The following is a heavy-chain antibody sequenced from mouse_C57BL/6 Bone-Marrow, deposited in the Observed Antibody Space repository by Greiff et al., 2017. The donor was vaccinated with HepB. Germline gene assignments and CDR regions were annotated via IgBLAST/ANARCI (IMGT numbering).Heavy chain of an antibody. D-gene: IGHD2-4*01. V-gene: IGHV1-81*01. CDR3: ASLYYDYDVGDY. CDR1: GYTFTSYG. J-gene: IGHJ3*01. Sequence: QVQLQQSGAELARPGASVKLSCKASGYTFTSYGISWVKQRTGQGLEWIGEIYPRSGNTYYNEKFKGKATFTADKSYSTAYMELRSLTSEDSAVYYCASLYYDYDVGDYWGQGTLVTVSA. CDR2: IYPRSGNT.